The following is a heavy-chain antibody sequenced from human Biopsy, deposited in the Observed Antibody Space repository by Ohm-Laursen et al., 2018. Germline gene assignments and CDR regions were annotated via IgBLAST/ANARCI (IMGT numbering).Heavy chain of an antibody. D-gene: IGHD3-22*01. CDR3: TRGGYYYDSLAYYYWFDP. CDR2: INPTGGTT. J-gene: IGHJ5*02. CDR1: GYSFTKYY. V-gene: IGHV1-46*01. Sequence: ASVKVSCKVSGYSFTKYYINWVRQAPGQGLEWMGIINPTGGTTSYAEKFQGRVTMTRDTSISTAYVDLSSLRSDDTAVYYCTRGGYYYDSLAYYYWFDPWGQGTLVTVSS.